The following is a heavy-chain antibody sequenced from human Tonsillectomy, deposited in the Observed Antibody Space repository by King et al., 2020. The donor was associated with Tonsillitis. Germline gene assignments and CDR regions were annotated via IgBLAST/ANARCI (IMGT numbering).Heavy chain of an antibody. CDR2: ISASGTTT. Sequence: VQLVESGGHLVQPGGSLRLSCAASGFTFRNNAMSWVRQAPGKGLEWVSAISASGTTTYNTDSVKGRFSISRDNSNNTLYLQMQSLRAEDKAIYYCAKDRWYEFHFDSWGQGILVTVSS. D-gene: IGHD6-13*01. CDR3: AKDRWYEFHFDS. CDR1: GFTFRNNA. V-gene: IGHV3-23*04. J-gene: IGHJ4*02.